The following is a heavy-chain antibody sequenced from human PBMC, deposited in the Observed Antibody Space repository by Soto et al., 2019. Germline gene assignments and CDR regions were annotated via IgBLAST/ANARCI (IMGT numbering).Heavy chain of an antibody. CDR1: AFNFGYYT. D-gene: IGHD3-3*01. V-gene: IGHV3-49*04. Sequence: PGGSRRLSCTASAFNFGYYTMSWGRQAPGKGLEWVGFIRSKAYGWTTEYAASVKGRFTISRDDSKSIAYLQMNSLKTEDTAVYYCTRVLYDFWSGYPPVWGQGTTVTVSS. CDR2: IRSKAYGWTT. CDR3: TRVLYDFWSGYPPV. J-gene: IGHJ6*02.